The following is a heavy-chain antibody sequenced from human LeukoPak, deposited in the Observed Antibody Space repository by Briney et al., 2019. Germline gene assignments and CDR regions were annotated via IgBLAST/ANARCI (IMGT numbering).Heavy chain of an antibody. Sequence: GGSLRLSCAASGFTFTDYLMTWVRQAPGKGLEWVADIKADGSEKYYVDSVKGRFTILRDNAKNSLYLQMNSLRVEDTAVYYCAREVTPYYWGQGTLVTVSS. D-gene: IGHD2-21*02. CDR1: GFTFTDYL. CDR2: IKADGSEK. CDR3: AREVTPYY. J-gene: IGHJ4*02. V-gene: IGHV3-7*01.